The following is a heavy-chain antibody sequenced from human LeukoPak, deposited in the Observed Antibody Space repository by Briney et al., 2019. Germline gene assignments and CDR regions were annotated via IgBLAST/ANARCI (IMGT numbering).Heavy chain of an antibody. CDR1: GFTISSYA. V-gene: IGHV3-23*01. CDR2: ISGSGGST. CDR3: AKPVYYYDSSGYLPFDY. J-gene: IGHJ4*02. D-gene: IGHD3-22*01. Sequence: GGSLRLSCAASGFTISSYAMSWVRQAPGKGLEWVSAISGSGGSTYYADSVKGRFTISRDNSKNTLYLQMNSLRAEDTAVYYCAKPVYYYDSSGYLPFDYWGQGTLVTVSS.